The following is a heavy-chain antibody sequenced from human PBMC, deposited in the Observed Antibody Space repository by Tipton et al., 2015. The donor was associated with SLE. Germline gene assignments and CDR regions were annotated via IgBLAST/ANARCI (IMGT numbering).Heavy chain of an antibody. D-gene: IGHD3-10*01. J-gene: IGHJ5*02. Sequence: TLSLTCTVSGGPISSYYWSWIRQPPGKGLEWIGYIYTSGSTNYNPSLKSRVTISVDTSKNQFSLKLSSVTAADTAVYYCARVGLLWFGGPGWFGPWGQGTLVTVSS. CDR2: IYTSGST. V-gene: IGHV4-4*09. CDR3: ARVGLLWFGGPGWFGP. CDR1: GGPISSYY.